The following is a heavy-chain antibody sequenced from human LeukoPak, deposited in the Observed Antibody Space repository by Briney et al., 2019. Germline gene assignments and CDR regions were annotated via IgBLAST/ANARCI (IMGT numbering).Heavy chain of an antibody. D-gene: IGHD2-2*01. CDR2: IYTSGST. V-gene: IGHV4-4*07. CDR1: GGSISSYY. CDR3: ARDRGGYCSSTSCYNYTWFDP. J-gene: IGHJ5*02. Sequence: SETLSLTCTVSGGSISSYYWSWIRQPAGKGLEWIGRIYTSGSTNYNPSLKRRVTMSVDTSKNQFSLKLSSVAAADTAVYYCARDRGGYCSSTSCYNYTWFDPWGQGTLVTVPS.